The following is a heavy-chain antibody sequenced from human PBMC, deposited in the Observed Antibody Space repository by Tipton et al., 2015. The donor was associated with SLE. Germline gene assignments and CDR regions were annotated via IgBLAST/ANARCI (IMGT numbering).Heavy chain of an antibody. CDR3: VKGKAVAGLRGYFDH. CDR1: GFPFSSHT. V-gene: IGHV3-23*01. D-gene: IGHD6-19*01. J-gene: IGHJ4*02. Sequence: GSLRLSCAASGFPFSSHTMTWVRQAPGKGLEWVSVIGDSGGATYYSDSLKGRFTISRDNSKNSLYLQMNSLRRDDTALYYCVKGKAVAGLRGYFDHWGQGTRVTVSS. CDR2: IGDSGGAT.